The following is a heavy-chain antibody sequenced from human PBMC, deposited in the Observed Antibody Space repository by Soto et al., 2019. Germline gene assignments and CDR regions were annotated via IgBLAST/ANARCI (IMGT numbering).Heavy chain of an antibody. D-gene: IGHD3-22*01. CDR2: IYYSGST. J-gene: IGHJ4*02. V-gene: IGHV4-39*01. Sequence: SETLSLTCTVSGGSISSSSYYWGWIRQPPGKGLEWIGSIYYSGSTYYNPSLKSRVTISVDTSKNQFSLKLSSVTAADTAVYYCARRLTYYDCSGYYSTFDYWGQGTLVTVSS. CDR1: GGSISSSSYY. CDR3: ARRLTYYDCSGYYSTFDY.